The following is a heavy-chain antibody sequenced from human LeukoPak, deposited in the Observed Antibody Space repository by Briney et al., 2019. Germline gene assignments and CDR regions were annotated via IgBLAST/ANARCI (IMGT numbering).Heavy chain of an antibody. D-gene: IGHD3-3*01. J-gene: IGHJ5*02. CDR3: ARHTPMGTIFGGSSKGWFDP. CDR1: GRSLSSSSYY. Sequence: PSETLSLTCTVSGRSLSSSSYYWGWTRQPPGKGLEWIGSIYYSGSTYYNPSLKSRVTISVDTSKNQFSLKLSSVTAADTAVYYCARHTPMGTIFGGSSKGWFDPWGQGTLVTVSS. CDR2: IYYSGST. V-gene: IGHV4-39*01.